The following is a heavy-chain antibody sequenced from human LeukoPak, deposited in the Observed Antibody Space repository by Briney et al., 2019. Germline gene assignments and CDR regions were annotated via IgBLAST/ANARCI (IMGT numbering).Heavy chain of an antibody. CDR1: GGSISSYY. CDR3: ARGSYDSSGYGFDP. V-gene: IGHV4-4*07. D-gene: IGHD3-22*01. J-gene: IGHJ5*02. CDR2: IYTSGST. Sequence: NPSETLSLTCTVSGGSISSYYWSWIRQPAGKGLEWIGRIYTSGSTNYNPSLKSRVTMSVDTSRNQFSLKLSSVTAADTAVYYCARGSYDSSGYGFDPWGQGTLVTVSS.